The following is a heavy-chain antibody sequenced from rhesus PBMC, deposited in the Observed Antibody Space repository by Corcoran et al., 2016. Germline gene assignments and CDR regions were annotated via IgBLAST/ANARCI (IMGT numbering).Heavy chain of an antibody. J-gene: IGHJ4*01. D-gene: IGHD3-9*01. Sequence: EVQLVQSGAEVKRPGESLKISCKTSGFSFTSYWISWVRQMPGTGLEWTGAIDPSDSDTRYSPSFQGQVTISADKSSSTAYLQWSSLKASDSATYYCAKTGPYEDEYGYYWTFDYWGQGVLVTVSS. V-gene: IGHV5-2*01. CDR2: IDPSDSDT. CDR1: GFSFTSYW. CDR3: AKTGPYEDEYGYYWTFDY.